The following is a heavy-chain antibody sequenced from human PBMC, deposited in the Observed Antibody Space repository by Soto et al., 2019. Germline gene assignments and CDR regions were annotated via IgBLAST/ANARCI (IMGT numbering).Heavy chain of an antibody. J-gene: IGHJ4*02. V-gene: IGHV4-59*08. Sequence: SEALSLSYTVSGGTISSYSWRWIRQPPGKGLEWIGYIYYSGSTNYDPSLKSRVTISVDTSKNQFSLKLSSVTAADTAVYYCARRYGSCFDYWGQGSLVTVSA. CDR3: ARRYGSCFDY. D-gene: IGHD5-18*01. CDR2: IYYSGST. CDR1: GGTISSYS.